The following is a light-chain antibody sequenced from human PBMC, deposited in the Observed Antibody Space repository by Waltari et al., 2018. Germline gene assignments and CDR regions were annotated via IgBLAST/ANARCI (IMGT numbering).Light chain of an antibody. J-gene: IGLJ3*02. Sequence: QSALTQPASVSGSPGQSITISCIGTSSDIGGYNYVSWYQQHPGKAPKVMIYDVTKRPSGVSNRFSGSKSCSTAPLTISGLQAEDEADYYCSSYTSSNTWVFGGGTKLTVL. CDR1: SSDIGGYNY. CDR3: SSYTSSNTWV. V-gene: IGLV2-14*01. CDR2: DVT.